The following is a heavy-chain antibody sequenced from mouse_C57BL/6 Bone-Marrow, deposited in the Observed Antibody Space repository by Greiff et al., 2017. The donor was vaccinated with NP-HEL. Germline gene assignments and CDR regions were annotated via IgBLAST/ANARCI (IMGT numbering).Heavy chain of an antibody. Sequence: QVQLKESGAELARPGASVKLSCKASGYTFTSYGISWVKQRTGQGLEWIGEIYPRSGNTYYNEKFKGKATLTADKSYSTAYMELRSLTSEDSAVYFCSTGTGGYWGQGTTLTVSS. J-gene: IGHJ2*01. D-gene: IGHD4-1*01. CDR2: IYPRSGNT. CDR1: GYTFTSYG. V-gene: IGHV1-81*01. CDR3: STGTGGY.